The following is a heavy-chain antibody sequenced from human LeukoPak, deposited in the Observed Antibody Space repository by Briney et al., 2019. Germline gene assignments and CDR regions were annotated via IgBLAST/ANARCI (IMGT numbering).Heavy chain of an antibody. CDR3: ARDHRGYSYGLFEN. CDR2: IYYSGST. V-gene: IGHV4-59*01. CDR1: GGSMSSYY. J-gene: IGHJ4*02. Sequence: SETLSLTCTVSGGSMSSYYWSWIRQPPGKGLEWIGSIYYSGSTNYNPSLKSRVTISVDTSKNQFSLRLSSVTAADTAVYYCARDHRGYSYGLFENWGQGTLVTVSS. D-gene: IGHD5-18*01.